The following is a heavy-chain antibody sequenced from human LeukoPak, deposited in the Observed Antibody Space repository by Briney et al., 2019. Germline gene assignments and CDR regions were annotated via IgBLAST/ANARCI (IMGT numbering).Heavy chain of an antibody. CDR1: GYTFTSYA. CDR3: ARERESPLRYFDWPQSPAFDY. D-gene: IGHD3-9*01. J-gene: IGHJ4*02. CDR2: INAGNGNT. V-gene: IGHV1-3*01. Sequence: ASVKVSCKASGYTFTSYAMHWVRQAPGQRLEWMGWINAGNGNTKYSQKFQGRVTITRDTSASTAYMELSSLRSEDTAVYYCARERESPLRYFDWPQSPAFDYWGQGTLVTVSS.